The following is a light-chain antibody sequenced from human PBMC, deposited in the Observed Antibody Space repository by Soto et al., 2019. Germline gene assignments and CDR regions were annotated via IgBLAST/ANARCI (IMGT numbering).Light chain of an antibody. V-gene: IGKV3-15*01. Sequence: IVMTQSPATVSLSPGERATLSCRASPGVSNTLAWYQQRPGQAPRLLIYGASTRATGIPARFSGSGSGTEFTLTISSLQPDGFATYYCQQYNTYSTFGQRTKVDIK. CDR3: QQYNTYST. CDR2: GAS. J-gene: IGKJ1*01. CDR1: PGVSNT.